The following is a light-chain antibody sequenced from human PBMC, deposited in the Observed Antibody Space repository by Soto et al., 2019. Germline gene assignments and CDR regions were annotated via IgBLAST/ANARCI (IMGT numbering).Light chain of an antibody. J-gene: IGKJ1*01. CDR2: DVS. Sequence: EIVLTQSPGTLSLSPGERATLSCRASQSVSSKLAWYQQKSGQAPRLLIYDVSTRATGIPDRFSGSGSGTDFTLTISRLEPEDFAVYYCQLYGFSPKMFGQGTKVDIK. CDR3: QLYGFSPKM. CDR1: QSVSSK. V-gene: IGKV3-20*01.